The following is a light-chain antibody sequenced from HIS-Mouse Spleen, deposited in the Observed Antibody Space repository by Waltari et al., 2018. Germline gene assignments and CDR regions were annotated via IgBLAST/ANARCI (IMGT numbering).Light chain of an antibody. Sequence: QSVLPQPPSVSGAPGQRVTISCTGGSPNIGAGYDLPWYQQLPGTAPKLLIYGNSNRPSGVPDRFSGSKSGTSASLAITGLQAEDEADYYCQSYDSSLSGWVFGGGTKLTVL. J-gene: IGLJ3*02. CDR2: GNS. V-gene: IGLV1-40*01. CDR1: SPNIGAGYD. CDR3: QSYDSSLSGWV.